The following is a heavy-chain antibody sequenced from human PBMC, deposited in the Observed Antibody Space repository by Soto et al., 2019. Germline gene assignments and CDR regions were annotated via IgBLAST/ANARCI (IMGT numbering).Heavy chain of an antibody. V-gene: IGHV4-30-2*01. CDR2: IYHSGST. Sequence: PSETLSLTCAVSGGSISSGGYSWSWIRQPPGKGLEWIGYIYHSGSTYYNPSLKSRVTISVDRSKNQFSLKLSSVTAADTAVYYCARAYYDFWSGPSGGDNWFDPWGQGTLVTVSS. D-gene: IGHD3-3*01. CDR3: ARAYYDFWSGPSGGDNWFDP. J-gene: IGHJ5*02. CDR1: GGSISSGGYS.